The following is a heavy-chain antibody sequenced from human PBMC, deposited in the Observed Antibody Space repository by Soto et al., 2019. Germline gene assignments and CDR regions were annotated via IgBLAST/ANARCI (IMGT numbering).Heavy chain of an antibody. CDR2: INTYNGNT. D-gene: IGHD3-22*01. Sequence: GASVKVSCKASGDTFTRNGLGWARQGPGQRIEWMGWINTYNGNTNYAQNVQGRVTLTTDTSTSTAYMELRSLRSDDTAVYYCASLTNYYDSSGCHDAFDIWGQGTMVTVSS. J-gene: IGHJ3*02. V-gene: IGHV1-18*01. CDR1: GDTFTRNG. CDR3: ASLTNYYDSSGCHDAFDI.